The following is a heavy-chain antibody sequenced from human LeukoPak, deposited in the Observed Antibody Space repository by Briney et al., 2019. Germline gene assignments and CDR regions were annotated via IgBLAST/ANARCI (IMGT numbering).Heavy chain of an antibody. CDR1: GFTFGTYW. CDR2: IKDGERGT. V-gene: IGHV3-74*01. J-gene: IGHJ4*02. D-gene: IGHD3-22*01. CDR3: AKETDDSSGYYDY. Sequence: GGSLRLSCVASGFTFGTYWMNWVRLAPGKGLVWVSHIKDGERGTDYADSVKGRFTVSRDNAKNTLSLQMNSLRAEDTALYYCAKETDDSSGYYDYWGEGTLVTVSS.